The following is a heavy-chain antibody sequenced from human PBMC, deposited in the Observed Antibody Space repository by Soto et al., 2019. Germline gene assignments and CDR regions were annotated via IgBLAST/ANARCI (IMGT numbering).Heavy chain of an antibody. CDR2: IYHSGST. Sequence: QLQLQESGSGLVKPSQTLSLTCAVSGGSISSGGYSWSWIRQPPGKGLEWIGYIYHSGSTYYNPSLKSRVTISVDRSKNQFSLKLSSVTAADTAVYYCARGGGEGYCTNGVCYYKESYWYFDLWGRGTLVTVSS. V-gene: IGHV4-30-2*01. J-gene: IGHJ2*01. CDR1: GGSISSGGYS. CDR3: ARGGGEGYCTNGVCYYKESYWYFDL. D-gene: IGHD2-8*01.